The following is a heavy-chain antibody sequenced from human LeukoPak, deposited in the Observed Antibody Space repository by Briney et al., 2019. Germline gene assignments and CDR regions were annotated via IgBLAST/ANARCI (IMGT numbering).Heavy chain of an antibody. J-gene: IGHJ4*02. CDR3: AREDVSSGSLD. Sequence: ASVKVSCTASGYTFTSYYMHWVRQAPGQGLERMGIINPSGGSTSYAQQFQGRVTMTRDTSTSTVNMELSSLRSEDTAVYYCAREDVSSGSLDWGQGTLVTVSS. D-gene: IGHD3-22*01. CDR2: INPSGGST. V-gene: IGHV1-46*01. CDR1: GYTFTSYY.